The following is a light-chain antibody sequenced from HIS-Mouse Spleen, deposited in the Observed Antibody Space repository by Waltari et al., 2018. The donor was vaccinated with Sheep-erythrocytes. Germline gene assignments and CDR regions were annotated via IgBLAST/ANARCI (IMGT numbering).Light chain of an antibody. V-gene: IGLV2-11*01. CDR3: CSYAGSYTVV. J-gene: IGLJ2*01. Sequence: QSALTQPRSVSGSPGQSVTISCTGTSSDVGGYNYVSSYQQHPGKAPKLILYDVSKRPSGVPDRFSGSKPGNTASLTISGLQAEDEADYYCCSYAGSYTVVFGGGTKLTVL. CDR2: DVS. CDR1: SSDVGGYNY.